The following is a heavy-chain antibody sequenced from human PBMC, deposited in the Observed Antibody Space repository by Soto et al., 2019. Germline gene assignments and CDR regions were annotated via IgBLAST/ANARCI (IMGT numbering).Heavy chain of an antibody. J-gene: IGHJ5*02. CDR3: VRRHVSATGIDWFDP. V-gene: IGHV1-3*01. Sequence: ASVKVSCKASGYTFTSYGIHWVRQAPGQRLEWMGWINAANGDTKYSPKFQGRVTITRDTSASTAYMELSSLRSEDTAVYYCVRRHVSATGIDWFDPWGQGTQVTVSS. CDR2: INAANGDT. D-gene: IGHD6-13*01. CDR1: GYTFTSYG.